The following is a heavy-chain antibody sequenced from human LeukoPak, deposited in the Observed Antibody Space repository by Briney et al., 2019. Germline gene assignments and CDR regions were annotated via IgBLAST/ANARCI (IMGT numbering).Heavy chain of an antibody. CDR1: GYTFTAYY. Sequence: ASVKVSCKASGYTFTAYYIHWVRQAPGQGLEWMGWVNPSSGGTNFAQKFQGRVTMTRDTPISTAYMELSNLRSDDTAVYYCAREIWTGYSRFDYWGQGTLVTVSS. V-gene: IGHV1-2*02. J-gene: IGHJ4*02. CDR2: VNPSSGGT. CDR3: AREIWTGYSRFDY. D-gene: IGHD5-24*01.